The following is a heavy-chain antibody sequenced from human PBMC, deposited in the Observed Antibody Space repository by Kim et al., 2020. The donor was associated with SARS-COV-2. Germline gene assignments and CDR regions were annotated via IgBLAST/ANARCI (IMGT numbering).Heavy chain of an antibody. D-gene: IGHD6-19*01. Sequence: ASVKVSCKASGYTFTSYTMHWVRQAPGQRLEWMGWINAGNGNTIYSQKFHGRVTFTRDASASTAYMELSGLRPEDTAVYYCARDRCSGWYGNYYYMDVWGKGTTVTVSS. V-gene: IGHV1-3*01. J-gene: IGHJ6*03. CDR1: GYTFTSYT. CDR2: INAGNGNT. CDR3: ARDRCSGWYGNYYYMDV.